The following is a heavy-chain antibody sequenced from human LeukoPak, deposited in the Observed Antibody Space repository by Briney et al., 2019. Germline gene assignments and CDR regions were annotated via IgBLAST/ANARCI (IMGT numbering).Heavy chain of an antibody. J-gene: IGHJ4*02. CDR3: ARGAPGGNDYGDY. CDR2: IFHSGST. CDR1: GASISSYY. V-gene: IGHV4-59*01. Sequence: SETLSLTCTVSGASISSYYWSRIRQPPGKGLEWIGYIFHSGSTNYNPSLKSRVTISVDTSKNQFSLKLSSVTAADTAVYYCARGAPGGNDYGDYWGQGTLVTVSS.